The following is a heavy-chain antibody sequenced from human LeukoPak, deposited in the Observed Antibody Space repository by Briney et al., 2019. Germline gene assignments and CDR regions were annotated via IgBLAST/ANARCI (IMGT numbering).Heavy chain of an antibody. V-gene: IGHV3-21*01. J-gene: IGHJ4*02. CDR2: ISSSSSYI. D-gene: IGHD3-3*01. Sequence: PGGSLRLSCAASGFTFSSYNMNWVRQAPGKGLEWVSSISSSSSYIYYADSVKGRFTISRDNAKNSLYLQMNSLRAEDTAVYYCARERSPVLRFLEEFVDYWGQGTLVTVSS. CDR1: GFTFSSYN. CDR3: ARERSPVLRFLEEFVDY.